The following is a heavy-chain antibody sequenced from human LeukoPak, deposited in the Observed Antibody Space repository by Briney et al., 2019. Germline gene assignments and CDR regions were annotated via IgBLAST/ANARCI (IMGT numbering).Heavy chain of an antibody. V-gene: IGHV1-2*02. Sequence: GASVKVSCKASGYTFTGYYMHWVRQAPGQGLEWMGWINPNSGGTNYAQKFQGRVTMTRDTSISTAYMEPSRLRSDDTAVYYCARGSLCTGGVCYTDNWFDPWGQGTLVTVSS. CDR1: GYTFTGYY. CDR3: ARGSLCTGGVCYTDNWFDP. J-gene: IGHJ5*02. CDR2: INPNSGGT. D-gene: IGHD2-8*02.